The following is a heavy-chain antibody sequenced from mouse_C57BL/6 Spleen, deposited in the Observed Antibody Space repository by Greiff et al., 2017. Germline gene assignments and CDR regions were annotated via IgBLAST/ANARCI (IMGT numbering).Heavy chain of an antibody. V-gene: IGHV1-82*01. J-gene: IGHJ4*01. D-gene: IGHD1-1*01. CDR1: GYAFSSSW. Sequence: VQLQQSGPELVKPGASVKISCKASGYAFSSSWMNWVKQRPGKGLEWIGRIYPGDGDTNYNGKFKGKATLTADKSSSTAYMQLSSLTSEDSAVYFCAIYYGSSYYYAMDYWGQGTSVTVSS. CDR2: IYPGDGDT. CDR3: AIYYGSSYYYAMDY.